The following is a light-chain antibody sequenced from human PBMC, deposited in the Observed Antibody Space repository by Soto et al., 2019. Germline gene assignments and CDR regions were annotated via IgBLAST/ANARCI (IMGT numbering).Light chain of an antibody. V-gene: IGLV2-14*01. CDR1: SSDVGGSNF. J-gene: IGLJ3*02. CDR2: DVS. Sequence: QSVLTQPASVSGSPGQSITISCTGTSSDVGGSNFLSWYQQHPGKAPQLLIYDVSHRPSGVSNRFSGSKSGNTASLTISGLQAEDEADYYCSSFTSDSKEVLGGGTKVTVL. CDR3: SSFTSDSKEV.